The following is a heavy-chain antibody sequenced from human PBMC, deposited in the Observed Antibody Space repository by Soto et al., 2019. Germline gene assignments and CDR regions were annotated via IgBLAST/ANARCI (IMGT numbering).Heavy chain of an antibody. Sequence: ASVKVSCKAAGYTFTSYAMHWVRQAPGQRLEWMGWINAGNGNTKYSQKFQGRVTITRDTSASTAYMELSSLRSEDTAVYYCAATWLKDIVVVVAATPGPFAYWVQGTLVTVSS. CDR3: AATWLKDIVVVVAATPGPFAY. CDR1: GYTFTSYA. CDR2: INAGNGNT. V-gene: IGHV1-3*01. D-gene: IGHD2-15*01. J-gene: IGHJ4*02.